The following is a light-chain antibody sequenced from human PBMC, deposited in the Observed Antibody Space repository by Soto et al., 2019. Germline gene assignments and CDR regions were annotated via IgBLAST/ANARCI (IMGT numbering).Light chain of an antibody. V-gene: IGLV2-8*01. CDR2: EVS. CDR1: SSDVGDYNY. J-gene: IGLJ3*02. Sequence: QSALTQPPSASGSPGQSVTISCTGTSSDVGDYNYVSWYQQHPGNAPKLMIYEVSKRPSGVPDRFSGSKSGNTASLTGSVLQAEDEADYYCSSSSGSNNWVFGGGTKLPVL. CDR3: SSSSGSNNWV.